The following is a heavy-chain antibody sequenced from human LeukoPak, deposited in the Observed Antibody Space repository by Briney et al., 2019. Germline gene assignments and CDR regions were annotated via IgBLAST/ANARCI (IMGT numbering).Heavy chain of an antibody. J-gene: IGHJ4*02. Sequence: SVKVSCKASGGTFSSNAISWVRQAPGQGLEWMGGIIPIFGTANYAQKFQGRVTITADESTSTAYMELSSLRSEDTAVYYCARGNPTARPETSFDYWGQGTLVTVSS. CDR2: IIPIFGTA. V-gene: IGHV1-69*13. D-gene: IGHD6-6*01. CDR3: ARGNPTARPETSFDY. CDR1: GGTFSSNA.